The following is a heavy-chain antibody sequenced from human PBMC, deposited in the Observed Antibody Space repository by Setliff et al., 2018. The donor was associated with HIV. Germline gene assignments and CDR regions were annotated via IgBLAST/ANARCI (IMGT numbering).Heavy chain of an antibody. CDR3: ARGVRDNSGWSSYYFDY. CDR1: GGSFSGYY. V-gene: IGHV4-34*01. J-gene: IGHJ4*02. CDR2: VTQRGRT. Sequence: SETLSLTCAVXGGSFSGYYWSWIRQPPGKGLEWIGEVTQRGRTNYNPSLESRVTTSVDTSKKQFSLRLTSVTAADTAVYYCARGVRDNSGWSSYYFDYWGQGTLVTVSS. D-gene: IGHD6-19*01.